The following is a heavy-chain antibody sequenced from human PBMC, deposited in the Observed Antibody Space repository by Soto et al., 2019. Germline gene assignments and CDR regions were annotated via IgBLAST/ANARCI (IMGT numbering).Heavy chain of an antibody. CDR2: INGDGSRA. CDR3: ATSGVDSRFYFDC. V-gene: IGHV3-74*01. D-gene: IGHD3-10*01. J-gene: IGHJ4*02. CDR1: GFTFTTFSSYW. Sequence: EVQLVQSGGGLVQPGGSLRLSCAASGFTFTTFSSYWMHWVRQTPGQGLVWVSRINGDGSRATYADSVKGRFTISRDNGQNTLYLQMDSLGAGDTAMYYCATSGVDSRFYFDCWGQGTPVTVSS.